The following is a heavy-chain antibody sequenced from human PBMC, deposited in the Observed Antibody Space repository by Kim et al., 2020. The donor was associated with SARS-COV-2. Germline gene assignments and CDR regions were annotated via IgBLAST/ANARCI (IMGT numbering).Heavy chain of an antibody. Sequence: GGSLRLSCAASGFTFSNAWMSWVRQAPGKGLEWVGRIKSNTDGGTTDYAAPVKGRFTISRDDSKNTLYLHMNSLKTEDTAVYYCTTALGGSSWYPPDYWGQGTLVTVSS. CDR3: TTALGGSSWYPPDY. D-gene: IGHD6-13*01. CDR1: GFTFSNAW. CDR2: IKSNTDGGTT. J-gene: IGHJ4*02. V-gene: IGHV3-15*01.